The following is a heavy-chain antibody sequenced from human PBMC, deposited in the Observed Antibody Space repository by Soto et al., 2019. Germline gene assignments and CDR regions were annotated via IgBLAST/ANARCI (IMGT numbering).Heavy chain of an antibody. CDR1: GYTFTRSG. J-gene: IGHJ6*02. CDR2: ISTYNGDT. D-gene: IGHD4-17*01. V-gene: IGHV1-18*01. CDR3: AREGGAPYYYYGMDV. Sequence: QVQRVQSGAEVKKPGASVKVSCKASGYTFTRSGISWVRQAPGQGLEWMGWISTYNGDTNYAQTFQGRVTMTTDTSTSKVYMELRSLRSDDTSVYYCAREGGAPYYYYGMDVWGQGTPVTVSS.